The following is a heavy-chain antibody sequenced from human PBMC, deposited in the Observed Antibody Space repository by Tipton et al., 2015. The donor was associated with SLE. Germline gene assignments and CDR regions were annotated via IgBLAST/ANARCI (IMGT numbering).Heavy chain of an antibody. J-gene: IGHJ3*02. D-gene: IGHD2-21*01. CDR3: VKGLCGVDCFIDSFDN. Sequence: SLRLSCAVSGFTFDEYAMHWVRQAPGKGLEWVSGISWNSDTIGYADSVKGRFTISRDSAKNSLYLQMNNLRAEDTALYYCVKGLCGVDCFIDSFDNWGQGTMVTVSS. V-gene: IGHV3-9*01. CDR2: ISWNSDTI. CDR1: GFTFDEYA.